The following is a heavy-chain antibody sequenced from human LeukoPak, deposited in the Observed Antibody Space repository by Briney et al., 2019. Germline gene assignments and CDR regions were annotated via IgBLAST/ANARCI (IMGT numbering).Heavy chain of an antibody. CDR1: GFTFSSYS. V-gene: IGHV3-21*01. CDR3: ARDIDYGDDYGMDV. Sequence: GGSLRLSCAASGFTFSSYSMNWVRRAPGKGLEWVSSISSSSSYIYYADSVKGRFTISRDNAKNSLYLQMNSLRAEDTAVYYCARDIDYGDDYGMDVWGKGTTVTVSS. CDR2: ISSSSSYI. D-gene: IGHD4-17*01. J-gene: IGHJ6*04.